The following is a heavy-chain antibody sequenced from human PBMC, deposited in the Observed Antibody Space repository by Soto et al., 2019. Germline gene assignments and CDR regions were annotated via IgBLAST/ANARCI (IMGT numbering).Heavy chain of an antibody. V-gene: IGHV3-48*02. D-gene: IGHD5-18*01. CDR1: GFTFSSYS. Sequence: EVQLVESGGGLVQPGGSLRLSCAASGFTFSSYSMNWVRQAPGTGLEWVSYISSSSSTIYYADSVTGRFTISRDNAKNSMYLQINSLRDEATAVYYGSRDSVYSYGPIAYLGQGTLVTVSS. J-gene: IGHJ4*02. CDR2: ISSSSSTI. CDR3: SRDSVYSYGPIAY.